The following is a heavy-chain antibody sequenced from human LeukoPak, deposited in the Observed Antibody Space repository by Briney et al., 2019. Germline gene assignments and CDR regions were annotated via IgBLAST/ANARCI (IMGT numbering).Heavy chain of an antibody. J-gene: IGHJ6*03. Sequence: PGGSLRLSCAASGFTFSSYGMSWVRQSPGKGLEWVSAISGGGGNTFYADSVKGRFTISRDNSKNTLYLQMNSLRAEDTAIYYCGKDVGLVAVARGYYMDVWVKGTTVSVSS. CDR2: ISGGGGNT. CDR3: GKDVGLVAVARGYYMDV. CDR1: GFTFSSYG. D-gene: IGHD2-15*01. V-gene: IGHV3-23*01.